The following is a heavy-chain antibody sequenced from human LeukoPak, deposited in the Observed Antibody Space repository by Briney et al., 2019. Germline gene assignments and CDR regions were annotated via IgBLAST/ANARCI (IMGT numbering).Heavy chain of an antibody. J-gene: IGHJ4*02. CDR3: AKRKNSPGYSSLDQ. V-gene: IGHV3-23*01. CDR2: VSRTGSTK. D-gene: IGHD2-15*01. CDR1: GFTFSSFA. Sequence: GGSLRLSCVASGFTFSSFAVDWVRQAPGRGLEWISVVSRTGSTKYYADSVKGRFTVSRDNSKNTVYLQMNSLRVDDSAVYYCAKRKNSPGYSSLDQWGQGTLVTVSS.